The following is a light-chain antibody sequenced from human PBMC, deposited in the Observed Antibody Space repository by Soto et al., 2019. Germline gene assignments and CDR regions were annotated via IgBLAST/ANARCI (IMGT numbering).Light chain of an antibody. CDR1: SGDIGAYNY. V-gene: IGLV2-11*01. J-gene: IGLJ3*02. CDR2: DVN. Sequence: QSALTQPRSVSGSPGQSVTFSCTGTSGDIGAYNYVSWYQFHPGKAPKMIIYDVNKRPSGVPDRFSGSKSGNTASLTISWLQAEDEADYYCCSYARSSTWVFGGGTKLTVL. CDR3: CSYARSSTWV.